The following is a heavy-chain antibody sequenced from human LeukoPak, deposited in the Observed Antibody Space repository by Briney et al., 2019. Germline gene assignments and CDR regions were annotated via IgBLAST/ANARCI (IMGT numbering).Heavy chain of an antibody. V-gene: IGHV3-7*01. CDR1: GFTFSSYS. J-gene: IGHJ4*02. CDR3: ARDKVGGSMAGSNFDY. Sequence: PGGSLRLSCAASGFTFSSYSMNWVRQAPGKGLEWVANIKHDGSEKNYVDSVKGRFSISRDNAKNSLYLQMDGLSGEDTAVYYCARDKVGGSMAGSNFDYWGQGTLVTVSS. D-gene: IGHD6-19*01. CDR2: IKHDGSEK.